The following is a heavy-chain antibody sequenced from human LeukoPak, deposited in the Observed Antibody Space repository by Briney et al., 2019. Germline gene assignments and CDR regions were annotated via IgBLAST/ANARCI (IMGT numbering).Heavy chain of an antibody. V-gene: IGHV4-34*01. D-gene: IGHD5-12*01. CDR2: INHSGST. Sequence: SETLSLTCAVYGGSFSGYYWSWIRQPPGKGLEWIGEINHSGSTNYKPSLKSRVTISVDTSKNQFSLKLSSVTAADTAVYYCARGGYSGYDYRNDDFDIWGQGTMVTVSS. CDR3: ARGGYSGYDYRNDDFDI. CDR1: GGSFSGYY. J-gene: IGHJ3*02.